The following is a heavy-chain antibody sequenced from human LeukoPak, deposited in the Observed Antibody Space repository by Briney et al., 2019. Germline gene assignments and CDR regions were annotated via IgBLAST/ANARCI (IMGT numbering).Heavy chain of an antibody. CDR3: ARHRGYCSSTSCYYNWFDP. V-gene: IGHV4-39*01. J-gene: IGHJ5*02. CDR2: IYYSGST. D-gene: IGHD2-2*01. Sequence: SETLSLTCTVSGGSINSSSYYWGWIRQPPGKGLEWIGSIYYSGSTYYNPSLKSRVTISVDTSKNQFSLKLSSVTATDTAVYYCARHRGYCSSTSCYYNWFDPWGQGTLVTVSS. CDR1: GGSINSSSYY.